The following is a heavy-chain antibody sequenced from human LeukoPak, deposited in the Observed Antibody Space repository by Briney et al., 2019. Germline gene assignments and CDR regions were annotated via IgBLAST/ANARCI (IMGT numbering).Heavy chain of an antibody. CDR1: GYSFTSYW. CDR2: IYPGDSDT. J-gene: IGHJ4*02. V-gene: IGHV5-51*01. Sequence: GESLKISCKGSGYSFTSYWIGWVRQMPGKGVEWMGIIYPGDSDTRYSPSFQGQVTISADKSISTAYLQWSSLKASDTAMYYCARFIAVAGTSTPLDYWGQGTLVTVSS. D-gene: IGHD6-19*01. CDR3: ARFIAVAGTSTPLDY.